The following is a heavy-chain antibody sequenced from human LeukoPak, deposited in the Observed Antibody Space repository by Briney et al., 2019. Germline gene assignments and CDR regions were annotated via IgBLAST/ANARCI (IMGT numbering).Heavy chain of an antibody. D-gene: IGHD3-10*02. CDR1: GFTFSSYE. CDR2: IYSGGST. V-gene: IGHV3-48*03. J-gene: IGHJ6*04. CDR3: AELGITMIGGV. Sequence: GGSLRLSCAASGFTFSSYEMNWVRQAPGKGLEWVSFIYSGGSTYYADSVKGRFTISRDNAKKSLYLQMNSLRAEDTAVYYCAELGITMIGGVWGKGTTVTISS.